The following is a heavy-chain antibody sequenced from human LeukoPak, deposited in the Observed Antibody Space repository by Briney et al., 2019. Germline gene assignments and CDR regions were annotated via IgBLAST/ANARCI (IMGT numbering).Heavy chain of an antibody. D-gene: IGHD2-15*01. CDR1: VFTFDDYG. CDR2: INWNGGST. CDR3: ARDRILVLGGDI. Sequence: GGSLRLSCAASVFTFDDYGMSWVRQAPGKGLEWVSGINWNGGSTGYADSVKGRFTISRDNAKNSLYLQMNSLRAEDTALYYCARDRILVLGGDIWGQGTMVTVSS. J-gene: IGHJ3*02. V-gene: IGHV3-20*04.